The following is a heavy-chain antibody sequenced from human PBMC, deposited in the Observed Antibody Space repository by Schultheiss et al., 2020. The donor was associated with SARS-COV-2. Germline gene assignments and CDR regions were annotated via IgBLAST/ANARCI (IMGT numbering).Heavy chain of an antibody. D-gene: IGHD6-19*01. CDR3: ARPVAGTRNALDI. Sequence: GGSLRLSCTASGFTFGDYAMSWFRQAPGKGLEWVSAITSSGGMTYSGDSVKARFTISRDNSENTLYLQMNSLRAEDTAVYYCARPVAGTRNALDIWGQGTTVTVSS. CDR2: ITSSGGMT. J-gene: IGHJ3*02. V-gene: IGHV3-23*01. CDR1: GFTFGDYA.